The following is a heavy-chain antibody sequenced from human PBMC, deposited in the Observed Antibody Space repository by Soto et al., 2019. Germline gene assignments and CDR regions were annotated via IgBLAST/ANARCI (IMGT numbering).Heavy chain of an antibody. J-gene: IGHJ5*02. V-gene: IGHV4-34*01. CDR3: ASESTAAGTHNWFDP. CDR1: GGSFSGYY. D-gene: IGHD6-13*01. Sequence: QVQLQQWGAGLLKPSETLSLTCAVYGGSFSGYYWSWIRQPPGKGLEWIGEINHSGSTNYNPSLKSRVTISVDTSKNQFSLKLSSVTAADTAVYYCASESTAAGTHNWFDPWGQGTLVTVSS. CDR2: INHSGST.